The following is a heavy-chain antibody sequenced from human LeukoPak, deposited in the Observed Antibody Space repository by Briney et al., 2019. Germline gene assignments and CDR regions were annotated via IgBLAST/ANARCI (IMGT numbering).Heavy chain of an antibody. CDR2: INNDGGGT. V-gene: IGHV3-74*01. D-gene: IGHD5-24*01. CDR1: GFTFINYW. CDR3: ARGGYNHAFDI. J-gene: IGHJ3*02. Sequence: QPGGSLRLSCTASGFTFINYWIHGVRQPPGKGLGWVSRINNDGGGTIYADSVRGRFTISRDNAKNTLYLQMNSLGVEDTAVYYCARGGYNHAFDIWGQGTVVTVSP.